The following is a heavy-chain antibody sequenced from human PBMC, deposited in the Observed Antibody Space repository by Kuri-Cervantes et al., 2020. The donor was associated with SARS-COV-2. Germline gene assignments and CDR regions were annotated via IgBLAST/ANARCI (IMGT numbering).Heavy chain of an antibody. Sequence: GGSLRLSCAASGFTFSSYSMNWVRQAPGKGLEWVSSISSSSSTIYYADSVKGRFTISRDNAKNSLYLQMNSLRDEDTAVYYCARETLGPYYYDSSGYQNDAFDIWAKGQWSPSPQ. CDR2: ISSSSSTI. V-gene: IGHV3-48*02. D-gene: IGHD3-22*01. CDR1: GFTFSSYS. J-gene: IGHJ3*02. CDR3: ARETLGPYYYDSSGYQNDAFDI.